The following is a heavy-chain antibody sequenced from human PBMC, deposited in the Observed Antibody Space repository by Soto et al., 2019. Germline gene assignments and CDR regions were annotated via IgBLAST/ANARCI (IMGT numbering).Heavy chain of an antibody. CDR2: VSVFNGNT. J-gene: IGHJ4*02. V-gene: IGHV1-18*01. CDR3: ARAVVFDY. CDR1: GYTFSNYG. Sequence: QVQLVQSGAEVKKPGASVKVSCKASGYTFSNYGFSWVRQAPGQGLEWMGWVSVFNGNTNYAQKFQGRVNMTTDASTTTAYMELRGLRSDDTAMYYCARAVVFDYWGQGTLVTVSS.